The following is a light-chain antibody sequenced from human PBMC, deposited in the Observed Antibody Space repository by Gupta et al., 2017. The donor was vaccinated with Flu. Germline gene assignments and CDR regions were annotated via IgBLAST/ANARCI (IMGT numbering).Light chain of an antibody. CDR2: KAS. J-gene: IGKJ2*01. Sequence: GDRVTITCRASQSISSWLAWYQQKPGKAPKLLIYKASSLESGVPSRFSGSGSGTEFTLTISSLQPDDFATYYCQQHNSYSYTFGQGTKLEIK. CDR3: QQHNSYSYT. V-gene: IGKV1-5*03. CDR1: QSISSW.